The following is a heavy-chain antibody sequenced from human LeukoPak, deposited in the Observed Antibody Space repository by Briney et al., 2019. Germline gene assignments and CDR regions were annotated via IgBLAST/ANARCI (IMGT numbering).Heavy chain of an antibody. CDR2: IYHSGST. CDR1: GGSISSGGYS. D-gene: IGHD3-10*01. CDR3: ARGDYGSGSYDY. Sequence: PSETLSLTCAVSGGSISSGGYSWRWIRQPPGRGLDWIGYIYHSGSTYYNPSLKSRVTISVDRSKNQFSLKLSSVTAADTAVYYCARGDYGSGSYDYWGQGTLVTVSS. J-gene: IGHJ4*02. V-gene: IGHV4-30-2*01.